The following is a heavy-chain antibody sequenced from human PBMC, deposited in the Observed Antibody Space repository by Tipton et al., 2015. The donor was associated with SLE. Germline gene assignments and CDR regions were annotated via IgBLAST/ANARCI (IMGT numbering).Heavy chain of an antibody. Sequence: TLSLTCTVSGGSISSGSYYWSWIRQPAGKGLEWIGRIYTSGSTNYNPSLKSRVTISVDTSKNQFSLKLSSVTAADTAVYYCARVNYCGGDCYIDAFDIWGQGTMVTVSS. CDR1: GGSISSGSYY. CDR3: ARVNYCGGDCYIDAFDI. D-gene: IGHD2-21*01. V-gene: IGHV4-61*02. CDR2: IYTSGST. J-gene: IGHJ3*02.